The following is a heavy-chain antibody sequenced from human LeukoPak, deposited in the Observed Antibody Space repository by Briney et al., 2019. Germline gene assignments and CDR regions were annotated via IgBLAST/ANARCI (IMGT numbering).Heavy chain of an antibody. CDR3: ASAFLRGVVVAAITRRWFDP. CDR2: INHSGST. J-gene: IGHJ5*02. V-gene: IGHV4-34*01. Sequence: SETLSLTCAVYGGSFSGYYWSWIRQPPGKGLEWIGEINHSGSTNYNPSLKSRVTISVDTSKNQLSLKLSSVTAADTAVYYCASAFLRGVVVAAITRRWFDPWGQGTLVTVSS. CDR1: GGSFSGYY. D-gene: IGHD2-15*01.